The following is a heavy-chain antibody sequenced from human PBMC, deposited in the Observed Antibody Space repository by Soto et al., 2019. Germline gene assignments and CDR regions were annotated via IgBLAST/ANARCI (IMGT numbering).Heavy chain of an antibody. CDR2: ICHSGST. D-gene: IGHD4-4*01. J-gene: IGHJ4*02. Sequence: SETLSLTCAVSGGSISSGGYSWSWIRQPPGKGLEWIGYICHSGSTYYNPSLKSRVTISVDRSKNQFSLKLSSVTAADTAVYYCARGMTTVTTLDYWGQGTLVTVSS. CDR3: ARGMTTVTTLDY. CDR1: GGSISSGGYS. V-gene: IGHV4-30-2*01.